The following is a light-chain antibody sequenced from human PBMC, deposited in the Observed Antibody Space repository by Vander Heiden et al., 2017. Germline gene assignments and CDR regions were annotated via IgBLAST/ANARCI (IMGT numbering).Light chain of an antibody. CDR2: DVS. V-gene: IGLV2-14*04. CDR3: SSYTSSSTPVV. CDR1: SSDVGGYNY. Sequence: SVSGSPGQSITISCTGTSSDVGGYNYVSWYQQHPGKAPKLMIYDVSNRPSGVSNRFSGSKSGNTASLTISGLQAEDEADYYCSSYTSSSTPVVFGGGTKLTVL. J-gene: IGLJ2*01.